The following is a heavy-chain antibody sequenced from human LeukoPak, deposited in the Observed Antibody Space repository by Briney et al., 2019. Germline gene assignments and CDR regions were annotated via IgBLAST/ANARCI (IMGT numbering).Heavy chain of an antibody. CDR2: IYYSGST. CDR1: GGSISSGSYY. J-gene: IGHJ4*02. V-gene: IGHV4-61*10. CDR3: ARVGIDYSGNIIKYYFDY. Sequence: SETLSLTCTVSGGSISSGSYYWSWIRQPAGKGLEWIGYIYYSGSTNYNPSLKSRVIISVDTSKNQFSLKLSPVTAADTAVYYCARVGIDYSGNIIKYYFDYWGQGTLVTVSS. D-gene: IGHD4-23*01.